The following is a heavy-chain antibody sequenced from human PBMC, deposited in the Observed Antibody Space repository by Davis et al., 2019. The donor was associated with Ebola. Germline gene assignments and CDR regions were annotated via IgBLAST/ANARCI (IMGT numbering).Heavy chain of an antibody. D-gene: IGHD1-7*01. CDR3: ARRGLWWLELGGNNYYYYGMDV. CDR1: GYTFTSYG. Sequence: AASVKVSCKASGYTFTSYGISWVRQAPGQGLEWMEWISAYNGNTNYAQKLQGRVTMTTDTSTSTAYMELRSLRSDDTAVYYCARRGLWWLELGGNNYYYYGMDVWGQGTTVTVSS. V-gene: IGHV1-18*01. CDR2: ISAYNGNT. J-gene: IGHJ6*02.